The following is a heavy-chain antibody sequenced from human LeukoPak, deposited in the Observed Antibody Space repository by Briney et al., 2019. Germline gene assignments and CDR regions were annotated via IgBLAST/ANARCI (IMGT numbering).Heavy chain of an antibody. CDR3: ARHRYADKIVDY. V-gene: IGHV4-39*01. D-gene: IGHD2-8*01. CDR1: GGSISSSSYY. Sequence: SETLSLTCTGSGGSISSSSYYWGWIRQPPGKGLEWIGSMYYSGSTYYNVSLKSRVTISVDTSKNQFSLKLSSVTAADTAVYYCARHRYADKIVDYWGQGTLVTVSS. CDR2: MYYSGST. J-gene: IGHJ4*02.